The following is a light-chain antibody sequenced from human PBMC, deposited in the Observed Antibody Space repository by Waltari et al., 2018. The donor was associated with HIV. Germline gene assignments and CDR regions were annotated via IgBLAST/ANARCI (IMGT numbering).Light chain of an antibody. J-gene: IGLJ2*01. CDR1: APHLRSNS. Sequence: QPLPTPPPSAPATPGPRVTIDPSRTAPHLRSNSLSWHHQVPGTAPKLLLYSNHQRPSGVPERYSGSKSGTSASLAIYGLQSEDEADYYCASWDDSLNVMLFGGGTKLTV. V-gene: IGLV1-44*01. CDR2: SNH. CDR3: ASWDDSLNVML.